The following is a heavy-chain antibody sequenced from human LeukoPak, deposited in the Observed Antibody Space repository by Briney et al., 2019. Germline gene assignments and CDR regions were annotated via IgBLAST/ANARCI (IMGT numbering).Heavy chain of an antibody. J-gene: IGHJ4*02. Sequence: ASVKVSCKASGYTFTSYCMHWVRQAPGQGLEWMGIINPSGGSTSYAQKFQGRVTMTRGTSTSTVYMELSSLRSEDTAVYYCARGRVYYDSSGYQGLDYWGQGTLVTVSS. CDR1: GYTFTSYC. CDR2: INPSGGST. D-gene: IGHD3-22*01. CDR3: ARGRVYYDSSGYQGLDY. V-gene: IGHV1-46*01.